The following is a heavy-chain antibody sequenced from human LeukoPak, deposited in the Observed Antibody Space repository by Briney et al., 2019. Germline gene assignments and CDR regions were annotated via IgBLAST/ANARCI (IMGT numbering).Heavy chain of an antibody. J-gene: IGHJ4*02. V-gene: IGHV3-23*01. CDR1: GFTFSNYW. CDR3: AKDPKDYDILTGYYISPFDY. D-gene: IGHD3-9*01. CDR2: ISERGGST. Sequence: GGSLRLSCAGTGFTFSNYWMNWVRQAPGKGLEWVSYISERGGSTTYADSVKGRFTISRDTSLNTLYLQMNSLRAEDTAVYYCAKDPKDYDILTGYYISPFDYWGQGTLVTVSS.